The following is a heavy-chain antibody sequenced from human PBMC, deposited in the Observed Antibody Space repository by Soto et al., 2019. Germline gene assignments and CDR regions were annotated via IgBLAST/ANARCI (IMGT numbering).Heavy chain of an antibody. V-gene: IGHV1-69*06. J-gene: IGHJ5*02. Sequence: SVKVSCKASGGTLSSYAISWVRQAPGQGLEWMGGIIPIFGTANYAQKFQGRVTITADKSTSTAYMELSSLRSEDTAVYYCARSNWNDGGYNWFDPWGQGTLVTVSS. CDR3: ARSNWNDGGYNWFDP. D-gene: IGHD1-20*01. CDR1: GGTLSSYA. CDR2: IIPIFGTA.